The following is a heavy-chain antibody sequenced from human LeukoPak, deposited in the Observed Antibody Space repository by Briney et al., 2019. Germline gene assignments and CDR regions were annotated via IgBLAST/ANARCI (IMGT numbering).Heavy chain of an antibody. V-gene: IGHV3-7*01. D-gene: IGHD6-13*01. CDR1: GFTFSSYA. CDR3: ARDIAPAGLFFDY. J-gene: IGHJ4*02. Sequence: PGGSLRLSCAAPGFTFSSYAMSWVRQAPGKGLEWVANIKYDGSEKDYVDSVKGRFTISRDNAKNSLYLQMNSLRAEDTAVYYCARDIAPAGLFFDYWGQGTLVTVSS. CDR2: IKYDGSEK.